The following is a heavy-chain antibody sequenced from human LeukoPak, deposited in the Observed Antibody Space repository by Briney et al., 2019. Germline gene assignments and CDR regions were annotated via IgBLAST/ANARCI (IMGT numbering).Heavy chain of an antibody. J-gene: IGHJ3*02. CDR2: IIPILGIA. Sequence: SVKVSCKASGGTFSSYAISWARQAPGQGLEWMGRIIPILGIANYAQKFQGRVTITADKSTSTAYMELSSLRSEDTAVYYCARDWGYYDSSGYVAFDIWGQGTMVTVSS. CDR3: ARDWGYYDSSGYVAFDI. D-gene: IGHD3-22*01. CDR1: GGTFSSYA. V-gene: IGHV1-69*04.